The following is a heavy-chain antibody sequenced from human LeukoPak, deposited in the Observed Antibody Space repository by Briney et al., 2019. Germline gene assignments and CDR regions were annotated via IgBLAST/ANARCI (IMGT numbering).Heavy chain of an antibody. CDR1: GFTVSSNY. D-gene: IGHD6-13*01. Sequence: GGSLRLSCAASGFTVSSNYMSWVRQAPGKGLEWASVIYSGGSTYYADSVKGRFTISRDNSKNTLYLQMNSLRAEDTAVYYCARDGSCSSPNYYYGMDVWGQGTTVTVSS. V-gene: IGHV3-53*01. J-gene: IGHJ6*02. CDR3: ARDGSCSSPNYYYGMDV. CDR2: IYSGGST.